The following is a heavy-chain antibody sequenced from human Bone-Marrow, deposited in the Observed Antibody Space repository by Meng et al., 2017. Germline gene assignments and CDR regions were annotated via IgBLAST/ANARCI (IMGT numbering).Heavy chain of an antibody. V-gene: IGHV3-23*01. CDR2: ITGSGGST. CDR1: GFTFSSYS. J-gene: IGHJ3*01. CDR3: VRGESPRYDAFDV. D-gene: IGHD3-10*01. Sequence: GESLKISCAASGFTFSSYSMSWVRQAPGKGLEWVSAITGSGGSTYYADSMKGRFTISRDNSKNTLYLQMNSLRVEDTAVYYCVRGESPRYDAFDVWGQGTVVTVSS.